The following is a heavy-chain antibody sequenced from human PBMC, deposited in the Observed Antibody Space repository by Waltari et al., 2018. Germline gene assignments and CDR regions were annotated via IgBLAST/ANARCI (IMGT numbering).Heavy chain of an antibody. Sequence: QVQLVESGGGVVQPGRSLRRSCAASGFTFSSYGMHWVRQAPGKGLEWVAVISYDGSNKYYADSVKVRFTISRDNSKNTLYLQMNSLRAEDTAVYYCAKGLVGGFDYWGQGTLVTVSS. CDR1: GFTFSSYG. CDR2: ISYDGSNK. V-gene: IGHV3-30*18. J-gene: IGHJ4*02. CDR3: AKGLVGGFDY. D-gene: IGHD2-8*02.